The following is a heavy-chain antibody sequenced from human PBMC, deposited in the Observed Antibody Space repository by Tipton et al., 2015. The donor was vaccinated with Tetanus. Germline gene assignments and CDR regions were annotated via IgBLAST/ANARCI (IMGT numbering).Heavy chain of an antibody. CDR3: ARSADNWFDP. CDR2: IFYTGSS. CDR1: GVSMRSSTYF. V-gene: IGHV4-39*01. Sequence: LRLSCAVSGVSMRSSTYFWGWIRQPPGKGLELIGHIFYTGSSHYNPSFESRVTISVDTSKNQFSLKLRSVTAADTAIYYCARSADNWFDPWGQGILVTVSS. J-gene: IGHJ5*02.